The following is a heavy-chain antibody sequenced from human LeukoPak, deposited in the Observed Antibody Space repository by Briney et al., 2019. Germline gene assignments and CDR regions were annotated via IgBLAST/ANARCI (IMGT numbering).Heavy chain of an antibody. CDR3: AKGHLS. Sequence: GGSLRLSCAASGFTFSSYGMHWVRQAPGKGLEWVAVIWYDGSNKYYADSVKGRFTISRDNSKNMLYVQMNSLRAEDTAVYYCAKGHLSWGQGTLVTVSS. V-gene: IGHV3-33*06. CDR2: IWYDGSNK. CDR1: GFTFSSYG. J-gene: IGHJ4*02.